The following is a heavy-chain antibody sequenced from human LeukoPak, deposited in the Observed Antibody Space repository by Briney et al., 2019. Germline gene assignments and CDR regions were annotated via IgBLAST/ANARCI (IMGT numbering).Heavy chain of an antibody. Sequence: ASVKVSCKASGYTFSGYYLHWVRQAPRERLEWMGWINPKNGVTNYAQKFQGRLTMTRDTSITTAYMGLRRLRSDHTAVYDCARGTIAVAEWGQGTLVTVSS. V-gene: IGHV1-2*02. CDR2: INPKNGVT. CDR1: GYTFSGYY. D-gene: IGHD6-19*01. CDR3: ARGTIAVAE. J-gene: IGHJ1*01.